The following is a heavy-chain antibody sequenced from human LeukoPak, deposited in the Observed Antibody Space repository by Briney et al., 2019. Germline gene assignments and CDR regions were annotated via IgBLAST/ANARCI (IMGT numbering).Heavy chain of an antibody. D-gene: IGHD2-8*01. CDR2: LYFSGST. CDR1: GDSISSSDYC. J-gene: IGHJ5*02. CDR3: ARNRSHHGWFDP. V-gene: IGHV4-39*01. Sequence: SETLSLTCTVSGDSISSSDYCWSWIRQPPGSGLEFVGCLYFSGSTYYNPSLNGRVTISVDTSKNQFSLNLYSMTAADTALYFCARNRSHHGWFDPWGQGTLVTVSS.